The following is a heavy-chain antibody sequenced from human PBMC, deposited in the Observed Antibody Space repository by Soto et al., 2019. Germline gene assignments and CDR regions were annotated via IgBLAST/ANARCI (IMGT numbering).Heavy chain of an antibody. CDR1: GYTFTSYY. Sequence: ASVKVSCKASGYTFTSYYMHWVRQAPGQGLEWMGIINPGGGSTSYAQKFQGRVTMTRETSTSTVYMELSSLRSEATAVYYCAREGRIAAAGYDYPGQGTPVTVAS. J-gene: IGHJ4*02. CDR2: INPGGGST. D-gene: IGHD6-13*01. CDR3: AREGRIAAAGYDY. V-gene: IGHV1-46*01.